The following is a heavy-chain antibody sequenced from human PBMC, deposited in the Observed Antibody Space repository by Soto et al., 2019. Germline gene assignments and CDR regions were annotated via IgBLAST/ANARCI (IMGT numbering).Heavy chain of an antibody. V-gene: IGHV4-59*01. Sequence: SETLSLTCTVSGGSISGYYWSWIRQPPGKGLEWIGYIYYSGSTNYNPSLRGRLTMSVDMSKDQFSLKLNSVTAADTAVYYCARGFSGRYYAIGSYYYGLDVWGQGSTVTVSS. D-gene: IGHD1-26*01. CDR1: GGSISGYY. J-gene: IGHJ6*02. CDR3: ARGFSGRYYAIGSYYYGLDV. CDR2: IYYSGST.